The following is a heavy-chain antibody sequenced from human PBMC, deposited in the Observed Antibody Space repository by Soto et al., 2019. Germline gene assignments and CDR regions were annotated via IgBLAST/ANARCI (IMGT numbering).Heavy chain of an antibody. CDR1: GGSISSGDYY. CDR3: ARVVRFCRSQSCRGRTWFDT. J-gene: IGHJ5*02. CDR2: MFYVGAT. D-gene: IGHD2-15*01. Sequence: PSETLSLTCSVFGGSISSGDYYWSWIRQPPGKGLEWIGYMFYVGATYYNPSLKSRVTISVDTSKNQFPLKLNSVTAADTAVYHCARVVRFCRSQSCRGRTWFDTVGQEALV. V-gene: IGHV4-30-4*01.